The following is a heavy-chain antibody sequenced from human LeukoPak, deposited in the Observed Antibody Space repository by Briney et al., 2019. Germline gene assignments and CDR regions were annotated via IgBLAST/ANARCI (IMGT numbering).Heavy chain of an antibody. CDR2: INSDGSST. J-gene: IGHJ6*04. V-gene: IGHV3-74*01. Sequence: QPWGSLRLSCAASGFTFSSYWMRWVRQAPGKGLVWVSRINSDGSSTNYADSVKGRFTISRDNAKNTLYLQMNSLRAEDTAVYFCAKSTRAVMAMMDVWGKGTTVTVSS. CDR1: GFTFSSYW. CDR3: AKSTRAVMAMMDV. D-gene: IGHD3-16*01.